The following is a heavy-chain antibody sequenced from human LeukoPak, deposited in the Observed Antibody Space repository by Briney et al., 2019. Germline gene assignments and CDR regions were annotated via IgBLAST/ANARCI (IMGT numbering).Heavy chain of an antibody. CDR2: ISYDGSNK. V-gene: IGHV3-30*18. Sequence: GGSLRLSCAASGFTFSSYGMHWVRQAPGKGLEWVAVISYDGSNKYYADSVKGRFTISRDNSKNTLYLQMNSQRAEDTAVYYCAKDREGASDYWGQGTLVTVSS. CDR1: GFTFSSYG. CDR3: AKDREGASDY. D-gene: IGHD1-26*01. J-gene: IGHJ4*02.